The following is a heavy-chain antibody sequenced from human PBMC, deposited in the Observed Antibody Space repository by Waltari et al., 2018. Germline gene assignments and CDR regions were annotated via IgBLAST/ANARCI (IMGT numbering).Heavy chain of an antibody. J-gene: IGHJ4*02. Sequence: QVQLVESGGGVVQPGGSLRLSCAASGFTFSSYGMHWVRQAPGKGLEWVAFIRDDGSNKYYADSVKGRFTISRDNSKNTLYLQMNSLRAEDTAVYYCAKDFGFRIYYFDYWGQGTLVTVSS. CDR1: GFTFSSYG. D-gene: IGHD3-10*01. V-gene: IGHV3-30*02. CDR3: AKDFGFRIYYFDY. CDR2: IRDDGSNK.